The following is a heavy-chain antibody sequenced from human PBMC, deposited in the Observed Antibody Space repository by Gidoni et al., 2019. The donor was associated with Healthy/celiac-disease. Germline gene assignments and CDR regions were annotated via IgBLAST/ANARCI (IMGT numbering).Heavy chain of an antibody. Sequence: EVQLVQSGAEVKKHGESLKISCKGSGYSFTSYWIGWVRQMPGKGLEWMGIIYPGDSDTRYSPSFQGQVTISADKSISTAYLQWSSLKASDTAMYYCARNYCSGGSCSGLIGYWGQGTLVTVSS. D-gene: IGHD2-15*01. CDR3: ARNYCSGGSCSGLIGY. V-gene: IGHV5-51*01. CDR1: GYSFTSYW. J-gene: IGHJ4*02. CDR2: IYPGDSDT.